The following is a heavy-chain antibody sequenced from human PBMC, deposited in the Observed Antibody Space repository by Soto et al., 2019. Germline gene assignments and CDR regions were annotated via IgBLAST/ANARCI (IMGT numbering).Heavy chain of an antibody. CDR3: PRHSREEKGWTIRRLDY. D-gene: IGHD2-2*01. V-gene: IGHV5-51*01. CDR1: GYSFTSNW. CDR2: INPADSDI. Sequence: TGESLKISCXASGYSFTSNWIGWVRQMPGKGLEWMGIINPADSDIKYSPSFQGQVTISADKSISTVYLQWSSLQASDTAMYYCPRHSREEKGWTIRRLDYWGQGTLVTVSS. J-gene: IGHJ4*02.